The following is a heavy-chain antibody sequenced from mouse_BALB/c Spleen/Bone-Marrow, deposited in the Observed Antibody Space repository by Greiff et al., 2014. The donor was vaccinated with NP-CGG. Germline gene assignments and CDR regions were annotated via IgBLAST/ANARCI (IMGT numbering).Heavy chain of an antibody. J-gene: IGHJ3*01. CDR2: IDPETGGT. Sequence: LQESGAELVRPGASVTLSCKASGYTFTDYEMHWLKQTPVHGLEWIGAIDPETGGTAYNQKFKGRATLTTDKSSSTAYMELRGLTSEDSAVYYCTRLDSSGYGAYWGQGTLVTVSA. CDR1: GYTFTDYE. V-gene: IGHV1-15*01. CDR3: TRLDSSGYGAY. D-gene: IGHD3-2*01.